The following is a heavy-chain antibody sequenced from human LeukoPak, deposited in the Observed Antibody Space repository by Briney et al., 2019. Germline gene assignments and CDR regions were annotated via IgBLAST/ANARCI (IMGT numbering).Heavy chain of an antibody. Sequence: SETLSLTCTVSGGSISSSSYYWGWIRQPPGKGLEWIGSIYYRGSTYYNPSLKSRVTISVDTSKNQFSLKLSSVTAADTAVYYCARRGVAAAGRFDYWGQGTLVTVSS. J-gene: IGHJ4*02. D-gene: IGHD6-13*01. CDR2: IYYRGST. V-gene: IGHV4-39*01. CDR3: ARRGVAAAGRFDY. CDR1: GGSISSSSYY.